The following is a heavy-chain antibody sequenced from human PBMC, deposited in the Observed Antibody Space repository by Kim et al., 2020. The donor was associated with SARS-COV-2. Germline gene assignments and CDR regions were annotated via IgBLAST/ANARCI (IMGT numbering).Heavy chain of an antibody. CDR3: AKLFGSGWHFDY. CDR1: GFTFSSHA. J-gene: IGHJ4*02. CDR2: IYSDGSGT. V-gene: IGHV3-23*03. Sequence: GGSLRLSCAASGFTFSSHAMSWVRQAPGKGLEWVSVIYSDGSGTYYADSVKGRFTISRDNSKNTLYLEMNSLRVEDTAVYYCAKLFGSGWHFDYWGQGTLVTVSS. D-gene: IGHD6-19*01.